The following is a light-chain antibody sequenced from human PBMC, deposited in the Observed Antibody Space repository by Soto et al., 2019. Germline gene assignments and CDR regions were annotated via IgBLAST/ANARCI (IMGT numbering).Light chain of an antibody. V-gene: IGKV3-15*01. CDR1: QSVSSSY. J-gene: IGKJ1*01. Sequence: EIVLTQSPGTLSLSPVERPTLSCRASQSVSSSYLAWYQQKPGRAPRLLIYGASTRATGMPARFSGSGSGTGFTLTISSLQSEDFAVYYCQQYNDWPPTFGQGNKVDIK. CDR2: GAS. CDR3: QQYNDWPPT.